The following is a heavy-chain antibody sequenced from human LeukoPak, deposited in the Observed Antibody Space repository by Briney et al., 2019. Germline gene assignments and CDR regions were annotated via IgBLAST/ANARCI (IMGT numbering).Heavy chain of an antibody. V-gene: IGHV3-74*01. CDR1: GFTFSSYW. J-gene: IGHJ4*02. CDR3: AKDYSSGWYIDH. Sequence: GGSLRLSCAASGFTFSSYWMHWVRQVPGKGLVWVSRINSDGSSTTYADSVKGRFTISRDNSKNTPHLQMNSLRAEDTAVYYCAKDYSSGWYIDHWGQGTLVTVSS. CDR2: INSDGSST. D-gene: IGHD6-19*01.